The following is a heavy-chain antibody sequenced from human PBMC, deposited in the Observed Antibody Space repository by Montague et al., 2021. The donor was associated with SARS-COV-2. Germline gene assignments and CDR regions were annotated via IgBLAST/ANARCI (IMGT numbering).Heavy chain of an antibody. D-gene: IGHD2/OR15-2a*01. J-gene: IGHJ3*02. CDR2: ISYDGSNK. CDR3: ASELLGAFDI. Sequence: SLRLSCAASGFTFSSYAMHWVRQAPGKGLERVAVISYDGSNKYYADSVKGRFTISRDNSKNTLYLQMNSLRAEDTAVYYCASELLGAFDIWGQGTMVTVSS. CDR1: GFTFSSYA. V-gene: IGHV3-30-3*01.